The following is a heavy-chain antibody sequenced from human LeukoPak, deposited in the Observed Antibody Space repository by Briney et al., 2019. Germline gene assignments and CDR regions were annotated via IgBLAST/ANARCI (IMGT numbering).Heavy chain of an antibody. CDR2: INQDGSEK. CDR3: VRDGRKSRVVDIVRKKETGYYYYMDV. Sequence: GGSLRLSCAASGFTFSSYWMSWVRQAPGKGLEWVANINQDGSEKYSVDSVKGRFTISRDNAKNSLYLQVNSLRAEDTAVFSCVRDGRKSRVVDIVRKKETGYYYYMDVWGKGTTVTVS. V-gene: IGHV3-7*01. J-gene: IGHJ6*03. CDR1: GFTFSSYW. D-gene: IGHD2-2*03.